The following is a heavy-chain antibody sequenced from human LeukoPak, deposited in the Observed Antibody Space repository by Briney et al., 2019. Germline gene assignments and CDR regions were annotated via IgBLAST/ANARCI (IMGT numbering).Heavy chain of an antibody. D-gene: IGHD2-15*01. CDR2: ISLLGDTI. V-gene: IGHV3-48*03. Sequence: PGGSLRLSCVASGFTFSSYEMNWVRQAPGKGLEWVSYISLLGDTIYYADSVKGRFTISRDNAKNSLYLQMNSLRAEDTAVYYCARDGGFCSGGFCYRLFDPWGQGTLVTVSS. CDR3: ARDGGFCSGGFCYRLFDP. J-gene: IGHJ5*02. CDR1: GFTFSSYE.